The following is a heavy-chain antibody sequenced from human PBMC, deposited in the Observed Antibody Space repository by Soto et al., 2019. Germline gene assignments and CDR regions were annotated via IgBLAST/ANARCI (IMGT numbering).Heavy chain of an antibody. Sequence: SETLSLTCAVYGGSFSGYYWSWIRQPPGKGLEWIGEINHSGSTNYNPSLKSRVTISVDTSKNQFSLKLSSVTAADTAVYYCARGRKIITFGGVIVYNWFDPWGQGTLVTVSS. V-gene: IGHV4-34*01. CDR1: GGSFSGYY. D-gene: IGHD3-16*02. CDR2: INHSGST. CDR3: ARGRKIITFGGVIVYNWFDP. J-gene: IGHJ5*02.